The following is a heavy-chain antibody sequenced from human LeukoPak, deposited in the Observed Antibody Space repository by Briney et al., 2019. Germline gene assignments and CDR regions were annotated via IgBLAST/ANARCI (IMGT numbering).Heavy chain of an antibody. Sequence: GGSLRLSCAASGFTFSSYAMSWVRQAPGKGLEWVSSISSSSSYIYYADSVKGRFTISRDNAKNSLYLQMNSLRAEDTAVYYCARESIAVAGNYWYFDLWGRGTLVTVSS. CDR3: ARESIAVAGNYWYFDL. J-gene: IGHJ2*01. D-gene: IGHD6-19*01. CDR2: ISSSSSYI. CDR1: GFTFSSYA. V-gene: IGHV3-21*01.